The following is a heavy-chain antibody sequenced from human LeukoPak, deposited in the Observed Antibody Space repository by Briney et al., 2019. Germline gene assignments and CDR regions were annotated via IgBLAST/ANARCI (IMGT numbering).Heavy chain of an antibody. Sequence: PSETLSLTCTVSGGSISSYYGSWIRQPPGKGLEWFGYIYYSGSTNYNPSLKSRVTISVDTSKNQFSLKVSSVTAADTAVYYCARDTSRSHYYHYVMDVWGQGTTVTVSS. CDR2: IYYSGST. V-gene: IGHV4-59*13. CDR1: GGSISSYY. CDR3: ARDTSRSHYYHYVMDV. J-gene: IGHJ6*02.